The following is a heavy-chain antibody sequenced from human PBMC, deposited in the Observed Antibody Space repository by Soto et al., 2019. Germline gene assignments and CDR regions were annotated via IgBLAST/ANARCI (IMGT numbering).Heavy chain of an antibody. D-gene: IGHD1-1*01. CDR2: IYATGTT. J-gene: IGHJ5*02. CDR3: VRDGTKTLRDWFDP. V-gene: IGHV4-4*07. CDR1: DASIIGFY. Sequence: APLSLTNTVSDASIIGFYGSWIRKNDGKGLEWIGRIYATGTTDYNPSLKTRVMMSVDTSKKQFSLKLRSVTAVDTAVYYCVRDGTKTLRDWFDPWGQGISVTVSS.